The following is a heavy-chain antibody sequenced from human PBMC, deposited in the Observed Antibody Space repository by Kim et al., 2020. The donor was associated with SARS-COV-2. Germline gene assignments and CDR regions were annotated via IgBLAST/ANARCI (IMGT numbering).Heavy chain of an antibody. CDR2: IYYSGST. V-gene: IGHV4-59*01. CDR3: ARDRWRRDSSSWYPGMDV. CDR1: GGSISSYY. D-gene: IGHD6-13*01. Sequence: SETLSLTCTVSGGSISSYYWSWIRQPPGKGLEWIGYIYYSGSTNYNPSLKSRVTISVDTSKNQFSLKLSSVTAADTAVYYCARDRWRRDSSSWYPGMDVWGQGTTVTVSS. J-gene: IGHJ6*02.